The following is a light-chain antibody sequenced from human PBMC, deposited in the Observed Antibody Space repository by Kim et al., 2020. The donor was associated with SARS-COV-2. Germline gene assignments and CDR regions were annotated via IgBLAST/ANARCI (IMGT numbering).Light chain of an antibody. J-gene: IGKJ1*01. V-gene: IGKV3-15*01. CDR1: QSVSTK. Sequence: EIEMTQSPATLSVSPGERATLTCRASQSVSTKLAWYQQKPGQAPRLLIYSASARATGIPARFSGSGSETEFTLTISSLQSEDFAVYYCQQYNNWPPTFGQGTKVDIK. CDR3: QQYNNWPPT. CDR2: SAS.